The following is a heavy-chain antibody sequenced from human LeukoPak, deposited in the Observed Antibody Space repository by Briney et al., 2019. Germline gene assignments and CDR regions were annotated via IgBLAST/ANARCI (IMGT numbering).Heavy chain of an antibody. CDR2: INPDGGAT. CDR1: GYTFSVYY. Sequence: ASVKVSCKASGYTFSVYYIQWVRQAPGQGLEWMGWINPDGGATNYAQIFQGRVTMTRDTSISTAYMDLNNLRSDDTAVYYCARQQRTAGFNWFDPWGQGTLVTVSS. D-gene: IGHD6-19*01. CDR3: ARQQRTAGFNWFDP. J-gene: IGHJ5*02. V-gene: IGHV1-2*02.